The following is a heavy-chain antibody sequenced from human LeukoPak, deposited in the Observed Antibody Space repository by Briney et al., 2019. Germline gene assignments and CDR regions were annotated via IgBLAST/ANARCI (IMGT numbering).Heavy chain of an antibody. Sequence: ASVKVSCKASGYTFTGYYMHWVRQAPGQGLEWMGWINPNSGGTNYAQKFQGRVTMTRDTSTSTAYMELSRLRSDDTAVYYCARDYGITIFGVVIVGGNWFDPWGQGTLVTVSS. D-gene: IGHD3-3*01. CDR3: ARDYGITIFGVVIVGGNWFDP. CDR2: INPNSGGT. J-gene: IGHJ5*02. V-gene: IGHV1-2*02. CDR1: GYTFTGYY.